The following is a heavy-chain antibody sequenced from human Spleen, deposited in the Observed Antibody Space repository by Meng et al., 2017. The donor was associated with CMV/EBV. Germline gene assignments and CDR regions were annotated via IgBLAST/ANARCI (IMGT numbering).Heavy chain of an antibody. CDR2: IYYSGTT. V-gene: IGHV4-59*01. CDR1: GGSISSYY. Sequence: LSLTCTVSGGSISSYYWSWIRQPPGKGLEWIGYIYYSGTTNYNPSLKSRVTVSVDTSKNHFSLKLSSVTAADTAVYYCARGDFYFDYWGQGTLVTVSS. CDR3: ARGDFYFDY. J-gene: IGHJ4*02.